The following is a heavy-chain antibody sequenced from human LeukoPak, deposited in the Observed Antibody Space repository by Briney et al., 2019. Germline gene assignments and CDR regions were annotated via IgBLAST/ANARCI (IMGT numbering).Heavy chain of an antibody. CDR1: GGSFSGYY. CDR3: ARATGYSGYSYYYYYYMDV. D-gene: IGHD5-12*01. V-gene: IGHV4-34*01. J-gene: IGHJ6*03. CDR2: INHSGST. Sequence: PSETLSLTCAVYGGSFSGYYWSWIRQPPGKGLEWIGEINHSGSTNYNPSLKSRVTISVDTSKNQFSLKLSSVTAADTAVYYCARATGYSGYSYYYYYYMDVWGKGTTVTVSS.